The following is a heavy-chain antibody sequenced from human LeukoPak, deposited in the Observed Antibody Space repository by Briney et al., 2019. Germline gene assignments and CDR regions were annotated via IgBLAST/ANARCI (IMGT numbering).Heavy chain of an antibody. D-gene: IGHD2/OR15-2a*01. V-gene: IGHV1-18*01. CDR2: ISGHNANT. Sequence: ASVKVSCKTSGYTFPSYGVTWVRQAPGQGLEWMGWISGHNANTNYAQKLQSRVTMTTDTSTSTAYMELRSLTSDDTAVYYCARDFYGRGVFDYWGQGTLVTVSS. CDR3: ARDFYGRGVFDY. J-gene: IGHJ4*02. CDR1: GYTFPSYG.